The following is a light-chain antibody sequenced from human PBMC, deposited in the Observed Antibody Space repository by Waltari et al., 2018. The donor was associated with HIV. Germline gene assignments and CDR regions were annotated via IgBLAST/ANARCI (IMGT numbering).Light chain of an antibody. CDR1: QSVSDY. V-gene: IGKV3-11*01. CDR3: QQRSNWRRSGLT. Sequence: VLTQSPATLSLSPGDRATLSRRASQSVSDYLAWYQQKPGQAPRLLIYDASNRATGIPARFSGSGSGTDFTLTISSLEPEDFAVYYCQQRSNWRRSGLTFGGGTKVEIK. J-gene: IGKJ4*01. CDR2: DAS.